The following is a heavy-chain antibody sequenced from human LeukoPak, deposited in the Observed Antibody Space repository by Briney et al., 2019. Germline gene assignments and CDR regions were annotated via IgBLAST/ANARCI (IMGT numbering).Heavy chain of an antibody. CDR3: ARNRGDPSYFDY. Sequence: PGRSLRLSCAASGFTFSSYAMSWVRQAPGKGLEWVSAISGSGGSTYYADSVKGRFTISRDNSKNTLYLQMNSLRAEDTAVYYCARNRGDPSYFDYWGQGTLVTVSS. CDR2: ISGSGGST. J-gene: IGHJ4*02. V-gene: IGHV3-23*01. CDR1: GFTFSSYA. D-gene: IGHD4-17*01.